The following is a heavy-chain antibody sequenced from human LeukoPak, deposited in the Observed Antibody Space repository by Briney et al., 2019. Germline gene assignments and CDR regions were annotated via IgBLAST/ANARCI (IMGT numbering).Heavy chain of an antibody. Sequence: SETLSLTCTVSGGSISSYYWSWIRQPPGKGLEWIGYNYYSGSTNYNPSLKSRVTISVDTSKNQFSLKLSSVTAADTAVYYCARDPGGYYDILTGYYGEYNWFDPWGQGTLVTVSS. CDR1: GGSISSYY. V-gene: IGHV4-59*01. CDR2: NYYSGST. D-gene: IGHD3-9*01. J-gene: IGHJ5*02. CDR3: ARDPGGYYDILTGYYGEYNWFDP.